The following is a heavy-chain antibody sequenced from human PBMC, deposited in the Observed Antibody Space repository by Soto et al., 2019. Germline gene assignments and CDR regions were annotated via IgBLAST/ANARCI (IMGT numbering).Heavy chain of an antibody. V-gene: IGHV6-1*01. J-gene: IGHJ4*02. CDR1: GDSVSSNSAA. D-gene: IGHD3-10*01. Sequence: SQTLSLPCAISGDSVSSNSAAWNWIRQSPSRGLEWLGRTYYRSKWYNDYAVSVKSRITINPDTSKNQFSLQLNSVTPEDTAVYYCARGRYYYGSGSHEPFDYWGQGTLVTVSS. CDR3: ARGRYYYGSGSHEPFDY. CDR2: TYYRSKWYN.